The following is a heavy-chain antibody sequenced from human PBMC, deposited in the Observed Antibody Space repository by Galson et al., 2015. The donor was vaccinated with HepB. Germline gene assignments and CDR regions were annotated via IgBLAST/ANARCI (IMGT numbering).Heavy chain of an antibody. V-gene: IGHV3-30*04. J-gene: IGHJ3*02. D-gene: IGHD2-2*01. CDR2: ISFGGSYK. CDR3: ARGGIVVVLTAPIGGAFDI. Sequence: LRLSCAASRFTFNTYAMHWVRQAPGRGLEWVAVISFGGSYKYYADSVKGRFTISRDNSKNTLYLQMNSLTAEDTAVYYCARGGIVVVLTAPIGGAFDIWGQGTMVTVSS. CDR1: RFTFNTYA.